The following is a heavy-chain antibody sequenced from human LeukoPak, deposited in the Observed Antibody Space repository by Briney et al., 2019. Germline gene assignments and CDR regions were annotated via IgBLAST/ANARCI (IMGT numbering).Heavy chain of an antibody. CDR1: GGSISSGGDY. J-gene: IGHJ3*02. V-gene: IGHV4-31*03. CDR2: IYYSGTT. Sequence: SQTLSLTCTVSGGSISSGGDYWSWIRQHPGKGLEWIGYIYYSGTTYYNPSLRSRITISVDTSKSQLSLNLSSVTAADTAVYYCARAAWRGTNSRDAFDIWGQGTMVAVSS. D-gene: IGHD4/OR15-4a*01. CDR3: ARAAWRGTNSRDAFDI.